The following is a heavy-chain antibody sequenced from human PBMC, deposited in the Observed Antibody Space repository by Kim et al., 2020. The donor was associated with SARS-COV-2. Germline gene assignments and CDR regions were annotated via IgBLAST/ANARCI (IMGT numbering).Heavy chain of an antibody. CDR1: GITFSGYA. V-gene: IGHV3-48*01. J-gene: IGHJ4*02. D-gene: IGHD6-13*01. CDR3: SSRGYYIDF. CDR2: ISSTASTI. Sequence: GGSLRLSCAASGITFSGYAMTWVRQAPGKGLEWVSFISSTASTIYYADSVEGRFTISRDNAKNSVSLQMNSLRVEDTAMYYCSSRGYYIDFWGQGTLATV.